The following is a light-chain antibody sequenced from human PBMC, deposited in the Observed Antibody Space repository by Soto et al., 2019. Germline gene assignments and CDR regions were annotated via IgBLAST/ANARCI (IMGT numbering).Light chain of an antibody. Sequence: EIVMTQSPATLSVSPGERATLSCRASQSVSIHLAWYQQKPGQAPRLLIYDASNRATGIPARFSGSGSGTDFTLTISSLEPEDFAVYYCQQRSNWPRTFGQGTKVDIK. J-gene: IGKJ1*01. CDR2: DAS. V-gene: IGKV3-11*01. CDR1: QSVSIH. CDR3: QQRSNWPRT.